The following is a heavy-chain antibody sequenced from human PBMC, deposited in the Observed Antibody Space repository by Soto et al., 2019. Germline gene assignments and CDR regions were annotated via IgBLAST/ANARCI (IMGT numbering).Heavy chain of an antibody. D-gene: IGHD2-15*01. CDR1: GFTFSSYG. CDR3: AKDRICSGGSCYSSLDY. Sequence: GGSLRLSCAASGFTFSSYGMHWVRQAPGKGLEWVAVIWYDGSNKYYADSVKGRFTISRDNSKNTLYLQMNSLRAEDTAVYYCAKDRICSGGSCYSSLDYWGQGTLVTVSS. V-gene: IGHV3-33*06. J-gene: IGHJ4*02. CDR2: IWYDGSNK.